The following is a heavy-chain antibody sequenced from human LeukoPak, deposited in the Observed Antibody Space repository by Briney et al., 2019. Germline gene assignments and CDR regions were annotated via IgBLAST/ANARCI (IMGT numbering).Heavy chain of an antibody. CDR3: AREDTAMVTHNYYYYMDV. J-gene: IGHJ6*03. Sequence: TSETLSLTYTVSGGSISSYYWSWIRQPPGKGLEWIGYIYYSGSTNYNPSLKSRVTISVDTSKNQFSLKLSSVTAADTAVYYCAREDTAMVTHNYYYYMDVWGKGTTVTVSS. CDR1: GGSISSYY. CDR2: IYYSGST. V-gene: IGHV4-59*01. D-gene: IGHD5-18*01.